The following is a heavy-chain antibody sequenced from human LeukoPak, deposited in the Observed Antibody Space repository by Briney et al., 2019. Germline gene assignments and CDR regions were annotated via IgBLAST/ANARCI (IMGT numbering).Heavy chain of an antibody. J-gene: IGHJ3*02. CDR1: GFTFSSYW. V-gene: IGHV3-7*01. CDR2: IKQDGSEK. Sequence: GGSLRLSCAASGFTFSSYWMSWVRQAPGKGLEWVANIKQDGSEKYYVDSVKGRFTISRDNAKNSLYLQMNSLRAEDTAMYYCARDRLRVWSGYVHGFNIWGQGTMVAVSS. CDR3: ARDRLRVWSGYVHGFNI. D-gene: IGHD3-3*01.